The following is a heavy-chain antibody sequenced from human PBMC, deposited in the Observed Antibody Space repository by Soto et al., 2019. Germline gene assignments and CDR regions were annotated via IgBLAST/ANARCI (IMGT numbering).Heavy chain of an antibody. V-gene: IGHV3-30*04. J-gene: IGHJ4*02. CDR2: ISNDGRGK. D-gene: IGHD2-15*01. CDR1: GFTFTTYA. Sequence: QVQLVESGGXXXQPGRSLRLSCAASGFTFTTYAIHWVRQAPGKGLEWVSLISNDGRGKYYADSVKGRFTISRDNSKNTLYLQMNSLRSDDTAVYYCAREQCFGGGRSCYYFDFWCQGTLVTVSS. CDR3: AREQCFGGGRSCYYFDF.